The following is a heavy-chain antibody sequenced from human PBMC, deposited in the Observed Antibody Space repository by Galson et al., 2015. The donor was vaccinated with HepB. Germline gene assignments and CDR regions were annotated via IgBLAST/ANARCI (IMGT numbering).Heavy chain of an antibody. Sequence: SLRLSCAASGFSFTRYAMTWVRQAPGKGLEWVSSITSSGGNSYYTDSVKGRFTVSRDNSKNTLLLQLHRLRAEDTAMYSCAKDGIMVANNPYHFHYWGQGTLVTVSS. V-gene: IGHV3-23*01. D-gene: IGHD2-15*01. J-gene: IGHJ4*02. CDR2: ITSSGGNS. CDR3: AKDGIMVANNPYHFHY. CDR1: GFSFTRYA.